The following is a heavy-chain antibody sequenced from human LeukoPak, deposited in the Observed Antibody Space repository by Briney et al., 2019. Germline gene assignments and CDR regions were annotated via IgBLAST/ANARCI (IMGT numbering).Heavy chain of an antibody. Sequence: KPSETLSLTCTVSGYSISSGYYWGWIRQPPGKGLEWIGSIYHSGSTYYNPSLKSRVTISVDTSKNQFSLKLSSVTAADTAVYYCATTGQSGSYYRREYWFDPWGQGTLVTVSS. CDR3: ATTGQSGSYYRREYWFDP. CDR1: GYSISSGYY. V-gene: IGHV4-38-2*02. CDR2: IYHSGST. D-gene: IGHD1-26*01. J-gene: IGHJ5*02.